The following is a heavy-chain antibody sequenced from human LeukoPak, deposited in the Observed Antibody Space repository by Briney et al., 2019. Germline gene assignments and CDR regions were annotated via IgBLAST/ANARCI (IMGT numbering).Heavy chain of an antibody. CDR2: ISGNGGST. Sequence: QPGGSLRLSCTTSGFTFSNYAMTWVRQAPGKGLEWVSGISGNGGSTYYAGSVKGRFTISRDYSKNSLHLQMNSLRAEDTAVYYCAKTSGSYFAGFDCWGQGTLVTVSS. V-gene: IGHV3-23*01. D-gene: IGHD3-22*01. CDR3: AKTSGSYFAGFDC. J-gene: IGHJ4*02. CDR1: GFTFSNYA.